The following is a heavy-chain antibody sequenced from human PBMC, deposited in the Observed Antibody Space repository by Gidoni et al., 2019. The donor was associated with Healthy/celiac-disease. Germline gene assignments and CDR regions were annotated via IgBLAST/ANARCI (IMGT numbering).Heavy chain of an antibody. D-gene: IGHD3-10*01. V-gene: IGHV1-3*01. CDR1: GYTFTSYA. J-gene: IGHJ2*01. CDR3: ARDSGPTSNYWYFDL. Sequence: QVQLVQSGAEVKKPGASVQVSCKASGYTFTSYAMHWVRQAPGQRLEWLGGINAGKGNTKYSQKFQGRVTITRDTAASKAYMELSSLRSEDTAVYYCARDSGPTSNYWYFDLWGRGTLVTVSS. CDR2: INAGKGNT.